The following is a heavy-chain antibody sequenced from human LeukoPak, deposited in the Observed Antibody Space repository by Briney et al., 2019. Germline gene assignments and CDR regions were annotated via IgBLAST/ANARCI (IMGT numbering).Heavy chain of an antibody. V-gene: IGHV3-23*01. Sequence: GGSLRLSCAASGFTFSSYGMSWVRQAPGKGLEWVSAISGSGGSTYYADSVKGRFAISRDNAKSSLYLQMNSLRAEDTAVYYCARDFYGSGSYWGQGTLVTVSS. D-gene: IGHD3-10*01. J-gene: IGHJ4*02. CDR3: ARDFYGSGSY. CDR2: ISGSGGST. CDR1: GFTFSSYG.